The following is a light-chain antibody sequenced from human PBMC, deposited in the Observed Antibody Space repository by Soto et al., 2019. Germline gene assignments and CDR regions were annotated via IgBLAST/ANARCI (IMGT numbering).Light chain of an antibody. V-gene: IGKV3-11*01. CDR1: QSVRTS. CDR2: DAS. J-gene: IGKJ3*01. CDR3: QQRSDCPVT. Sequence: EIVLTQSPATLSLSPGERATLSCRASQSVRTSLAWYQQKPDQAPRLLIYDASNRATGIPARFSGSGSGTEFTLTISRLEPEDFAVYYSQQRSDCPVTFGPETKVDNK.